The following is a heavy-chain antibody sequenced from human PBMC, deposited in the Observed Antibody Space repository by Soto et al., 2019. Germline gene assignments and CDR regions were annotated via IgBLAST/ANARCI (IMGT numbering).Heavy chain of an antibody. CDR1: GYSFTNFW. J-gene: IGHJ4*02. V-gene: IGHV5-10-1*01. CDR3: GRHAASSWRLDY. Sequence: EVQLVQSGAEVTKPGESLRISCKGSGYSFTNFWMSWVRQMPGRGPEWMGRIDPSDSYTSYSPSFEGHVTISVDKSRSTAYLQWNSLKASDTATYYCGRHAASSWRLDYWGQGSLVTVSP. CDR2: IDPSDSYT. D-gene: IGHD6-13*01.